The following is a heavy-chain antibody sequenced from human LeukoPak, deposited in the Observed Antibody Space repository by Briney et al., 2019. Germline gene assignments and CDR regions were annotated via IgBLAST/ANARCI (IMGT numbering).Heavy chain of an antibody. Sequence: PSETLSLTCAVSGGSISYSNYNWGWIRQPPGKGLEWIGSIYYSGSTYYNPSLKSRVTISVDTSKNQFSLKLSSVTAADTAVYYCARGTTVTPYFDYWGQGTLVTVSS. CDR1: GGSISYSNYN. D-gene: IGHD4-17*01. V-gene: IGHV4-39*01. J-gene: IGHJ4*02. CDR3: ARGTTVTPYFDY. CDR2: IYYSGST.